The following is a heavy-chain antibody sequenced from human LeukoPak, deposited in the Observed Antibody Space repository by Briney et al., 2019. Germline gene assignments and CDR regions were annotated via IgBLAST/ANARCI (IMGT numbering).Heavy chain of an antibody. CDR1: GFTFSSYA. CDR2: ISGSGGST. D-gene: IGHD3-22*01. Sequence: GGSLRLSCAASGFTFSSYAMSWVRQAPGKGLEWVSAISGSGGSTYYADSVKGRFTISRDNSKNTLYLQMNSLRAEDTAVYYCAKEPRNGNNYDSSGYHYYFDYWGQGTLVTVSS. J-gene: IGHJ4*02. V-gene: IGHV3-23*01. CDR3: AKEPRNGNNYDSSGYHYYFDY.